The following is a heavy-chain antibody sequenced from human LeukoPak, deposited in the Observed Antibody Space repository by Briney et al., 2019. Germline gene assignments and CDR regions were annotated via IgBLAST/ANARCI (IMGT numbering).Heavy chain of an antibody. CDR1: GGSISSYY. V-gene: IGHV4-59*08. Sequence: SETLSLTCTVSGGSISSYYWSWIRQPPGKGLEWIGYIFYSGSTNYNPSLESRVTMSVDTSKNQFSLKLRSVTAADTAVYYCARPGVGSGRYGAFDIWGQGTLVTVSS. J-gene: IGHJ3*02. CDR3: ARPGVGSGRYGAFDI. D-gene: IGHD5-18*01. CDR2: IFYSGST.